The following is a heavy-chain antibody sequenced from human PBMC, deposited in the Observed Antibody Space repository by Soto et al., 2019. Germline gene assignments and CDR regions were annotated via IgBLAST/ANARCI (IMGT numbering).Heavy chain of an antibody. Sequence: QVQLQESGPGLVKPSQTLSLTCTVSGDSIGTGGYYWDWIRQHPGKGPEWIGYIHYSGSTYYNPSLKSRLTISLDTSKNQFSLHLSSVTAADTAVYYCATNHDDISGRTPLLVDSWGQGTLVTVSS. J-gene: IGHJ4*02. CDR1: GDSIGTGGYY. D-gene: IGHD3-22*01. CDR3: ATNHDDISGRTPLLVDS. V-gene: IGHV4-31*03. CDR2: IHYSGST.